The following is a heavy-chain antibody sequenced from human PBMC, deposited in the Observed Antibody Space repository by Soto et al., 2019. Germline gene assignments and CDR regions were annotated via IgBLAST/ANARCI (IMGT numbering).Heavy chain of an antibody. D-gene: IGHD4-17*01. J-gene: IGHJ4*02. V-gene: IGHV3-66*01. CDR1: GFTVSSNY. CDR2: IYSGGST. CDR3: ARRGNDYGTFYFDY. Sequence: GGSLRLSCAASGFTVSSNYMSWVRQAPGKGLEWVSVIYSGGSTYYADSVKGRFTISRDNSKNTLYLQMNSLRAEDTAVYYCARRGNDYGTFYFDYWGQGTLVTVPS.